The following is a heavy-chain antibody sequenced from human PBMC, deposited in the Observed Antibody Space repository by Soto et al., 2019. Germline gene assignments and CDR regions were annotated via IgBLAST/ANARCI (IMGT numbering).Heavy chain of an antibody. Sequence: SETLSLTCTVSGGSISSSSYYWGWIRQPPGKGLEWIGSIYYSGSTYYNPSLKSRVTISVDTSKNQFSLKLSSVTAADTAVYYCARETTVTTISPHFFLANFDYWGQGTLVTVSS. D-gene: IGHD4-17*01. CDR3: ARETTVTTISPHFFLANFDY. CDR2: IYYSGST. CDR1: GGSISSSSYY. V-gene: IGHV4-39*02. J-gene: IGHJ4*02.